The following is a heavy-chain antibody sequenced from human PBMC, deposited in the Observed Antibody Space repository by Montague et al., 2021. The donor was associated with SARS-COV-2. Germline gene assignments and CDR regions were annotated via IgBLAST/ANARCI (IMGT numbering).Heavy chain of an antibody. V-gene: IGHV3-33*01. Sequence: SLRLSCAASGFTFSSYGMHWVRQTPGKGLEWVAVIWYDGSNKYYADSVKGRLTISRDNSKNTLYLQMNSLRAEDTAVYYCAREANCGGDCPLDYWGQGTLVTVSS. D-gene: IGHD2-21*02. J-gene: IGHJ4*02. CDR3: AREANCGGDCPLDY. CDR1: GFTFSSYG. CDR2: IWYDGSNK.